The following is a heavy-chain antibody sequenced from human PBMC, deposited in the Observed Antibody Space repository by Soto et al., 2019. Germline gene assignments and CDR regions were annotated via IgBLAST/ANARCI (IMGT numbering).Heavy chain of an antibody. J-gene: IGHJ5*02. CDR1: GFTFTNYW. V-gene: IGHV5-51*01. D-gene: IGHD4-17*01. CDR2: IHPADSDT. Sequence: PGESLKISCETSGFTFTNYWIVWVRQVPGKGLEWMGLIHPADSDTRYNPSFQGQVTISADTSTNTAFLHWSSLSASDSATYFCARTGRSGLRWLDFFDPWGQGTLVTVSS. CDR3: ARTGRSGLRWLDFFDP.